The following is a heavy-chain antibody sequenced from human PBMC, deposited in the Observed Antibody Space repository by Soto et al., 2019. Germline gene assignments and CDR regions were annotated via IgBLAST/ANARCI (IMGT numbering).Heavy chain of an antibody. V-gene: IGHV4-4*02. CDR1: GGCISSTDW. D-gene: IGHD3-9*01. Sequence: NHSETLSLTCAVSGGCISSTDWCIWVRQPPGKGLEWIGEINHSGSTNYSPSLKSRATISVDTSKNQFSLKLSSVTAADTAVYYCARSVRYFSRNWFDPWGQGTLVTVSS. CDR3: ARSVRYFSRNWFDP. CDR2: INHSGST. J-gene: IGHJ5*02.